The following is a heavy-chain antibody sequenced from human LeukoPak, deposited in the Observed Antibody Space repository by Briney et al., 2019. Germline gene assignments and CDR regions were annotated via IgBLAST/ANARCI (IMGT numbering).Heavy chain of an antibody. CDR3: AGGRRYSYAPLDY. V-gene: IGHV3-74*01. Sequence: GGSLRLSCAASGFPFSNYWMNWVRHAPGKGLVWVSRINSDGSTTSYADSVKGRFTISRDNAKNTLYLQMNSLRAEDTAVYYCAGGRRYSYAPLDYWGQGTLVTVSS. CDR2: INSDGSTT. D-gene: IGHD5-18*01. J-gene: IGHJ4*02. CDR1: GFPFSNYW.